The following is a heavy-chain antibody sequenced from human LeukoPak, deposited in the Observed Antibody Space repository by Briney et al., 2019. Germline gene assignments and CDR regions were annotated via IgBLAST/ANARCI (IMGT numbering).Heavy chain of an antibody. Sequence: GGSLRLSCAASGYTFSNYWMSWVRQAPGKGLEWVANIKQDGSEKYYVDSGKGRFTISRDNAKNSLYLQMNSLRAEDTAMYYCASGQQLGYWGQGTLVTVSS. CDR1: GYTFSNYW. J-gene: IGHJ4*02. V-gene: IGHV3-7*01. CDR3: ASGQQLGY. CDR2: IKQDGSEK. D-gene: IGHD6-6*01.